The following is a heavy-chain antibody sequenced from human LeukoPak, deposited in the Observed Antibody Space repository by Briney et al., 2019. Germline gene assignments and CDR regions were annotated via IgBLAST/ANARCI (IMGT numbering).Heavy chain of an antibody. V-gene: IGHV3-74*01. CDR2: INTDGSTT. CDR1: GFTFSTYW. CDR3: AKESGYDVDLEY. D-gene: IGHD5-12*01. Sequence: GGSLRLSCAGSGFTFSTYWMHWVRQARGGGLVWVSGINTDGSTTSYADSVKGRFTISRDNAKNTVYLQMSSLRAEDTAVYYCAKESGYDVDLEYWGQGALVTVSS. J-gene: IGHJ4*02.